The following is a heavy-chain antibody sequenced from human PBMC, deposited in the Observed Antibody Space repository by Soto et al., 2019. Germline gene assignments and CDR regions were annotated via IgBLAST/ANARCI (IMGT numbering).Heavy chain of an antibody. V-gene: IGHV3-23*01. J-gene: IGHJ5*02. CDR3: ARIVKHSDIVVVAGAMDP. D-gene: IGHD2-2*01. Sequence: GSLRVSCVASGFTFTRSAMNWVRQAPGKGLEWVSGISGSGGSTYYADSVKGRFTISRDNSKNTLYLQMNNLRAEDTAVYSCARIVKHSDIVVVAGAMDPWG. CDR1: GFTFTRSA. CDR2: ISGSGGST.